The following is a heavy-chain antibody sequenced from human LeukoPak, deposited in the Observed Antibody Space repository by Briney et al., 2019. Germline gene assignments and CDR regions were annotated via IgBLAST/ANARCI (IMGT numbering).Heavy chain of an antibody. CDR3: AKPLHDHDIYDS. V-gene: IGHV3-23*01. CDR2: INASGGRA. J-gene: IGHJ4*02. CDR1: GFTFSRYV. Sequence: RGSLRVSCAASGFTFSRYVMNWVRQAPGEGLEWVSAINASGGRAYYADSVKGRVTISRDNGKNTLYLQMNRLRVQDTAVYFCAKPLHDHDIYDSWGQGTLVTVSS. D-gene: IGHD3-9*01.